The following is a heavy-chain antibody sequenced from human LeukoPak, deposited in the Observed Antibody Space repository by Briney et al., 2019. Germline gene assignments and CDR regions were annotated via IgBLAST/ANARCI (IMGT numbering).Heavy chain of an antibody. J-gene: IGHJ4*02. V-gene: IGHV1-69*05. D-gene: IGHD4-11*01. CDR3: ARVPDYSDFFYFDY. CDR1: GGTFISYA. CDR2: IIPIFGTA. Sequence: GASVKVSCKASGGTFISYAISWVRQAPGQGLEWMGGIIPIFGTANYAQKFQGRVTITTDESTSTAYMDLSSLRSEDTAVYYCARVPDYSDFFYFDYWGQGTLVTVSS.